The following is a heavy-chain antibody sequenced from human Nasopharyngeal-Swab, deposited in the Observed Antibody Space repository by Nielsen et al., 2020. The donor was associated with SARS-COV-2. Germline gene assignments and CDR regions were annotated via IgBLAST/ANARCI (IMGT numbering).Heavy chain of an antibody. CDR2: INHGGNT. V-gene: IGHV4-34*01. CDR3: SRGHEGANSYGMDV. D-gene: IGHD3-16*01. CDR1: DGSFSGYY. J-gene: IGHJ6*02. Sequence: SETLYVTCDVFDGSFSGYYWNWIGQPPGKGLEGIGEINHGGNTNYNPSLKRLVTILVDTSKNQFFLKWASVTAADTALYYCSRGHEGANSYGMDVWGQGTTVTVSS.